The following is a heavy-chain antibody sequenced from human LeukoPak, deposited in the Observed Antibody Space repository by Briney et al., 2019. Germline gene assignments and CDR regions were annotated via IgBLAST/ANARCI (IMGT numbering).Heavy chain of an antibody. CDR1: GFIFSSYW. CDR3: ARVGMLYGWFDP. Sequence: PGGSLRLSCAASGFIFSSYWMSWVRQAPGKGLEWVANIKQDGSEKYYVDSVKGRFTISRDNAKNSLYLQMNSLRAEDTAVYYCARVGMLYGWFDPWGQGTLVTVSS. D-gene: IGHD2-8*01. J-gene: IGHJ5*02. V-gene: IGHV3-7*01. CDR2: IKQDGSEK.